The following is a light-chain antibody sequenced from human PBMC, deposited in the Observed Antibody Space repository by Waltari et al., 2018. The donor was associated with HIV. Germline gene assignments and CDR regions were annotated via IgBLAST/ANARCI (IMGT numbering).Light chain of an antibody. CDR3: NSYAGSNNWV. J-gene: IGLJ3*02. CDR1: SSDVGGSKY. Sequence: QSALTQPPSASGSPGQSVTIYCTGTSSDVGGSKYVSWYQQHPGKAPKLMIYEVNKRPSGVPDRFSGSKSANTASLTVSGLQADDEADYYCNSYAGSNNWVFGGGTKLTVL. V-gene: IGLV2-8*01. CDR2: EVN.